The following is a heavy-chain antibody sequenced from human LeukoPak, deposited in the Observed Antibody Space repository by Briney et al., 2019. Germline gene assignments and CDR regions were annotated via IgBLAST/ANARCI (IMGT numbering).Heavy chain of an antibody. CDR3: ARGGAWSPVAYFDY. Sequence: SETLSLTCTVSGGSISSGGYYWSWIRQPPGKGLEWIGEIYHSGSTNYNPSLKSRVTISVDKSKNQFSLKLSSVTAADTAVYYCARGGAWSPVAYFDYWGQGTLVTVSS. CDR1: GGSISSGGYY. J-gene: IGHJ4*02. D-gene: IGHD1-26*01. CDR2: IYHSGST. V-gene: IGHV4-30-2*01.